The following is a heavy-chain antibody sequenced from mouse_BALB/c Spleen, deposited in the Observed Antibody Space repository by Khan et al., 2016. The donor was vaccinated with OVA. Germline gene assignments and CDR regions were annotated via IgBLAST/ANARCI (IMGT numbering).Heavy chain of an antibody. CDR3: AKNRGYDAVDY. V-gene: IGHV2-3*01. CDR2: IWGDGNT. Sequence: VQLQESGPGLVAPSQSLSISCTASGFSLTSYGVSWVRQPPGKGLEWLGVIWGDGNTNFYSALRSRLSISKDNSKSQVFLKLNSLQTDDTATYYCAKNRGYDAVDYWGQGTSVTVSS. J-gene: IGHJ4*01. CDR1: GFSLTSYG.